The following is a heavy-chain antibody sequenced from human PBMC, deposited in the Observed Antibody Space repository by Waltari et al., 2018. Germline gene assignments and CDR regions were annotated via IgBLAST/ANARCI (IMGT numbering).Heavy chain of an antibody. CDR1: GYTLTELS. Sequence: QVQLVQSGAEVKKPGASVKVSCKVSGYTLTELSMHWVRQAPGKGLEWMGGLEPEDGETIYAQKFQGRVTMTEDTSTDTAYMELSSLRSEDTAVYYWATGPTYYYDSSGYYDNWGQGTLVTVSS. J-gene: IGHJ4*02. CDR3: ATGPTYYYDSSGYYDN. CDR2: LEPEDGET. V-gene: IGHV1-24*01. D-gene: IGHD3-22*01.